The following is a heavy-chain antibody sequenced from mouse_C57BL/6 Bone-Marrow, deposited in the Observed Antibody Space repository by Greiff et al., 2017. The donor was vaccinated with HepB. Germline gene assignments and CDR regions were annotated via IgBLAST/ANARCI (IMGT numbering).Heavy chain of an antibody. D-gene: IGHD1-3*01. J-gene: IGHJ2*01. Sequence: VQLQQPGAELVRPGSSVKLSCKASGYTFTSYWMDWVKQRPGQGLEWIGNIYPSDSETHYNQKFKDKATLTVDKSSSTAYMQLSSLTSEDSAVYDCASNYYFDYWGQGTTLTVSS. V-gene: IGHV1-61*01. CDR1: GYTFTSYW. CDR2: IYPSDSET. CDR3: ASNYYFDY.